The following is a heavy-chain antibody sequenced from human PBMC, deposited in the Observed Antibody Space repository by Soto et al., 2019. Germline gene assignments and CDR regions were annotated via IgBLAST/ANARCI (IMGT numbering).Heavy chain of an antibody. V-gene: IGHV3-23*01. CDR3: AKGFQRYQLGSYYFDY. CDR2: VSGSGGST. J-gene: IGHJ4*02. D-gene: IGHD2-2*01. Sequence: GGSLGLSSAASGFTVGSYAMSWVRQAPGKGLEWVSAVSGSGGSTYDADSVKGRFTISRDNSKNTLYLQMNSLRAEDTAVYYCAKGFQRYQLGSYYFDYWGQGTLVTVSS. CDR1: GFTVGSYA.